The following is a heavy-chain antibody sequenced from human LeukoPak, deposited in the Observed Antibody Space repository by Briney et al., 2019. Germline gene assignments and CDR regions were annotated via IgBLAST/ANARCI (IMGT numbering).Heavy chain of an antibody. V-gene: IGHV3-33*03. Sequence: GGSLRLSCVGSGFTFSRVGMQWVRQAPGKGLEWVAVIHNDGTMGQYADTVQGRFNISKVNSQDTLYLQMNSLRDDDTAVYYCAKEGEPFRGYLDVWGKGTTVIVSS. CDR2: IHNDGTMG. J-gene: IGHJ6*03. D-gene: IGHD1-14*01. CDR1: GFTFSRVG. CDR3: AKEGEPFRGYLDV.